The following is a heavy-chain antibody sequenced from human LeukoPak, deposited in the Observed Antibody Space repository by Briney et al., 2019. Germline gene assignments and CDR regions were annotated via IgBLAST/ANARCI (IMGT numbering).Heavy chain of an antibody. CDR1: GFTFSSYW. J-gene: IGHJ2*01. CDR2: INSDGSST. D-gene: IGHD6-13*01. V-gene: IGHV3-74*01. CDR3: ARAGGTAGSNWYFDL. Sequence: PGGSLRLSCAASGFTFSSYWMHWVRQAPGKGLVWVSRINSDGSSTSYADSVKGRFTISRDNAKNTLYLQMNSLRAGDTAVYYCARAGGTAGSNWYFDLWGRGTLVTVSS.